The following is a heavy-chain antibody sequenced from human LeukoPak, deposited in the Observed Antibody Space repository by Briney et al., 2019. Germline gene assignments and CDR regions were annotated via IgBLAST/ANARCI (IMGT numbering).Heavy chain of an antibody. CDR1: GESFSGYY. V-gene: IGHV4-34*01. CDR3: ARGQGTVTTH. D-gene: IGHD4-11*01. Sequence: PSETLSLTCAVSGESFSGYYWSWIRQSPGKGLEWIGEVHHSGSANYNPSLMSRVTISLDTSKNHFSLNLSSVTAADTAVYYCARGQGTVTTHWGQGTLVTVSS. J-gene: IGHJ4*02. CDR2: VHHSGSA.